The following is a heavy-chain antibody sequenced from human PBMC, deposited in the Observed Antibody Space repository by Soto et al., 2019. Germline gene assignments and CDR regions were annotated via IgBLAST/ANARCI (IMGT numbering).Heavy chain of an antibody. V-gene: IGHV4-39*01. CDR3: ARQADSGYYPRDH. Sequence: SETLSLTCTVSGGSISSSPYYWGWIRQPPGKGLEWIGSIYYSGSIYYNSSLKSRVTISVDTSNNQFSLKLSSVTAADTAVYYCARQADSGYYPRDHWGQGTLVTFSS. D-gene: IGHD3-22*01. J-gene: IGHJ4*02. CDR2: IYYSGSI. CDR1: GGSISSSPYY.